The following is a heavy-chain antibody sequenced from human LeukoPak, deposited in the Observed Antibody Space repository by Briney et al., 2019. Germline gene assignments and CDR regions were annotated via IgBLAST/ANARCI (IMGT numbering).Heavy chain of an antibody. CDR2: IYYSGST. CDR1: GGSISSYY. CDR3: ARVLRDSSGWTPFDY. J-gene: IGHJ4*02. V-gene: IGHV4-59*08. Sequence: SETLSLTCTVSGGSISSYYWSWIRQPPGKGLEWIGYIYYSGSTNYNPSLKSRVTISVDTSNNQVFLKLTSVTAADTAVYYCARVLRDSSGWTPFDYWGQGTLVTVSS. D-gene: IGHD6-19*01.